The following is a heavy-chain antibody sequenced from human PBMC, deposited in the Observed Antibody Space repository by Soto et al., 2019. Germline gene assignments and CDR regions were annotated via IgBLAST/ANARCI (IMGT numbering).Heavy chain of an antibody. CDR1: GGTFSSYA. V-gene: IGHV1-69*01. J-gene: IGHJ5*02. CDR2: IIPIFGTA. CDR3: ARDRGWCYDFWSGYYTPQNWFDR. Sequence: QVQLVQSGAEVKKPGSSVKVSCKASGGTFSSYAISWVRQAPGQGLEWMGGIIPIFGTANYAQKFQGRVTITADESTSTAYMELSSLRSEDTAVYYCARDRGWCYDFWSGYYTPQNWFDRWGQGTLVTVSS. D-gene: IGHD3-3*01.